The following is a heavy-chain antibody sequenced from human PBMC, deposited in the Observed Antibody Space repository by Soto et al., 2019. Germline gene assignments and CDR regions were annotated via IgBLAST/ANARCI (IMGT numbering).Heavy chain of an antibody. CDR3: ARVVRCTRSGCYYLAMDV. V-gene: IGHV4-61*01. D-gene: IGHD2-15*01. J-gene: IGHJ6*02. Sequence: SETLSLTCSVSGESVSSGYYYWPWIRQPPVKGLEWIGSILSSGRTNYNPSLKSRVSMSVDTSKNQFSLRLTSVGAADTAIYFCARVVRCTRSGCYYLAMDVWGQGTTVTVS. CDR2: ILSSGRT. CDR1: GESVSSGYYY.